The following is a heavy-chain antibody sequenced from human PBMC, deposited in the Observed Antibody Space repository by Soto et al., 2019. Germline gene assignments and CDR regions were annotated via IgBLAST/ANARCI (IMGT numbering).Heavy chain of an antibody. J-gene: IGHJ6*02. CDR1: GFTVSSNY. CDR2: IYSGGST. Sequence: GGSLRLSCAASGFTVSSNYMSWVRQAPGKGLEWVSVIYSGGSTYYADSVKGRFTISRDNSKNTLYLQMNSLRAEDTAVYYCARGFYGSVFSYYYGMDVWGQGTTVTVSS. V-gene: IGHV3-53*01. CDR3: ARGFYGSVFSYYYGMDV. D-gene: IGHD3-10*01.